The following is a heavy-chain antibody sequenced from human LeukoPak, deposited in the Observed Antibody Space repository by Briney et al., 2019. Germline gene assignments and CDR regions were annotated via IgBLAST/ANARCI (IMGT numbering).Heavy chain of an antibody. CDR1: GFTFSSYW. CDR2: IKQDESEK. J-gene: IGHJ4*02. Sequence: GGSLRLSCAASGFTFSSYWMSWVRQAPGKGLEWVANIKQDESEKYYVHSVEGRFTISRDNAKNSLYLQMNSLRAGDTGVYYCASDVPFGESCDYWGQGTLVSVSS. D-gene: IGHD3-10*01. CDR3: ASDVPFGESCDY. V-gene: IGHV3-7*04.